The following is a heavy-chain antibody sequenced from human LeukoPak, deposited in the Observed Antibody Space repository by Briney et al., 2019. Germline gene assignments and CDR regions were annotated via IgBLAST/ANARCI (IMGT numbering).Heavy chain of an antibody. CDR3: GRDSQSGYSSSWFQLAQIDS. J-gene: IGHJ4*02. V-gene: IGHV3-21*01. Sequence: GGSLRLSCTASGFTPSSYEMSWIRQAPGKGLEWVSSISGSSTYVFYVDSVKGRFTLSRDNARNSVYLQMTRLRAEDAAVYYCGRDSQSGYSSSWFQLAQIDSWGQGTLVTVSS. D-gene: IGHD2-2*03. CDR2: ISGSSTYV. CDR1: GFTPSSYE.